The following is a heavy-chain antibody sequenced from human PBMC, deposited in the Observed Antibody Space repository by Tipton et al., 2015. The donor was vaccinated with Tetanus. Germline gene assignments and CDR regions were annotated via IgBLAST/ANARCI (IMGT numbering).Heavy chain of an antibody. CDR2: IYHRGST. J-gene: IGHJ2*01. Sequence: TLSLTCAVSGDSISSAGYSWSWIRQPPGKGLEWIGNIYHRGSTYYNPSLKSRVTISVNTSKNQFSLKLSSVTAADTAVYYCARDPAVLRFLEWLPDWYFALWGRGTLVTVSS. V-gene: IGHV4-30-2*05. CDR1: GDSISSAGYS. CDR3: ARDPAVLRFLEWLPDWYFAL. D-gene: IGHD3-3*01.